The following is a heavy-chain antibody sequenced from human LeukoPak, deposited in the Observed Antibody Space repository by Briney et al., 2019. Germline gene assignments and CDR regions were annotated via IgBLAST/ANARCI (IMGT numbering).Heavy chain of an antibody. CDR1: GGSISSSSYY. J-gene: IGHJ4*02. D-gene: IGHD5-24*01. V-gene: IGHV4-39*07. CDR3: ARVTKDGYNLN. CDR2: IYYSGST. Sequence: PSETLSLTCTVSGGSISSSSYYWGWIRQPPGKGLEWIGSIYYSGSTYYNPSLKSRVTISVDTSKNQFSLKLSSVTAADTAVYYCARVTKDGYNLNWGQGTLVTVSS.